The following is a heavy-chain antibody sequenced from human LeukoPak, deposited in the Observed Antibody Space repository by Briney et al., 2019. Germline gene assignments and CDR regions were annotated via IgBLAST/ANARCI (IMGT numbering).Heavy chain of an antibody. J-gene: IGHJ4*02. Sequence: ASVKVSCKASGYTFTGYYAHWVRQAPGQGLEWMGWINPNSGGTNYAQKFQGRVTMTRDTSISTDYMELSSLTSDDTAVYYCARKKVDVVSTYDYWGQGTLVTVSS. D-gene: IGHD5/OR15-5a*01. CDR3: ARKKVDVVSTYDY. V-gene: IGHV1-2*02. CDR1: GYTFTGYY. CDR2: INPNSGGT.